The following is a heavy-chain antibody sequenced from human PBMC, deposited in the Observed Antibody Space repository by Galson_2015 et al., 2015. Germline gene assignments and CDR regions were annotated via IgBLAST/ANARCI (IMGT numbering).Heavy chain of an antibody. Sequence: SLRLSCAASGFTFGDYAMSWFRQAPGKGLEWVGFIKSKAYGGTTEYAASVEGRFTISRDDSKSIAYLQVNSLKTGDTAVYYCARRYCTGGSCYFSNFDYWGQGTLVTVSS. CDR2: IKSKAYGGTT. D-gene: IGHD2-15*01. CDR1: GFTFGDYA. J-gene: IGHJ4*02. CDR3: ARRYCTGGSCYFSNFDY. V-gene: IGHV3-49*03.